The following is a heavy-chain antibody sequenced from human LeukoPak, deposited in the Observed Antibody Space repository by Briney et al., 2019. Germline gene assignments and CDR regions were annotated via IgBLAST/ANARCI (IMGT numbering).Heavy chain of an antibody. CDR1: GFTFSRFA. J-gene: IGHJ3*02. D-gene: IGHD5-24*01. CDR2: ISGSGTGT. CDR3: AKAQEDGYNYNAFDI. Sequence: TGGSLRLSCAASGFTFSRFAMSWVRQAPGKGLEWVSAISGSGTGTYYVGSVKGRFTTSRDNSKNTLYLQMSSLRAEDTAVYYFAKAQEDGYNYNAFDIWGQGTMVTVSS. V-gene: IGHV3-23*01.